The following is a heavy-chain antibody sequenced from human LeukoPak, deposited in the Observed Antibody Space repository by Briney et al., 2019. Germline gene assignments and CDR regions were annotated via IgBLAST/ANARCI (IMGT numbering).Heavy chain of an antibody. J-gene: IGHJ4*02. V-gene: IGHV4-4*07. CDR1: GGSISSYY. Sequence: PSETLSLTCTVSGGSISSYYWSWIRQPAGKGLEWIGRIYTSGSTNYNPSLKSRVTMSVDTSKNQFSLKLSSVTAADTAVYYCARSRYYYDSSGYLYYWGQGTLVTVSS. CDR2: IYTSGST. CDR3: ARSRYYYDSSGYLYY. D-gene: IGHD3-22*01.